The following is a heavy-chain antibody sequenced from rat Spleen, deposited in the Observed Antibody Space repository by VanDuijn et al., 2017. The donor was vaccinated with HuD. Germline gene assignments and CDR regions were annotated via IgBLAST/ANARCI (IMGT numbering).Heavy chain of an antibody. V-gene: IGHV2-30*01. CDR3: ARSYGGYTSNWFPY. Sequence: QVQLKESGPGLVQPSQTLSLTCTVAGFSLTNYNVHWVRQPPGKGLEWMGIIWTGGSTDYNSALKSRLSISRDTSKSQVFLKMNSLQTEDTATYYCARSYGGYTSNWFPYWGQGTLVTVSS. CDR1: GFSLTNYN. J-gene: IGHJ3*01. D-gene: IGHD1-11*01. CDR2: IWTGGST.